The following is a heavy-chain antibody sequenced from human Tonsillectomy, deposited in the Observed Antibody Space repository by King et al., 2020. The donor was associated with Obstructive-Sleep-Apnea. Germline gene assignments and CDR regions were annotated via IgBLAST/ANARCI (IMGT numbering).Heavy chain of an antibody. Sequence: VQLVESGGGLVKPGGSLRLSCAASGFTFSYYGMNWVRQAPGQGLEWVSSISSSSSYIYYADSVKGRFTIARDNAKKSLYLQMNSLRAEDTAVYYCAREVWVFCGGDCYSQGWYYYGMDVWGQGTTVTVSS. CDR3: AREVWVFCGGDCYSQGWYYYGMDV. CDR1: GFTFSYYG. D-gene: IGHD2-21*02. CDR2: ISSSSSYI. V-gene: IGHV3-21*01. J-gene: IGHJ6*02.